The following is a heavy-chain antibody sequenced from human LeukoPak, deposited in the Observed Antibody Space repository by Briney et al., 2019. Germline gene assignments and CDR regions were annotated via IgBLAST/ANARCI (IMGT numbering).Heavy chain of an antibody. CDR1: GYTLTGLS. V-gene: IGHV1-24*01. J-gene: IGHJ3*02. D-gene: IGHD6-13*01. CDR2: FDPEDGET. Sequence: ASVKVSCKVSGYTLTGLSMHWVRQAPGKGLEWMGGFDPEDGETIYAQKFQGRVTMTEDTSTDTAYMELSSLRSEDTAVYYCATPQPLQQLVPGGDAFDIWGQGTMVTVSS. CDR3: ATPQPLQQLVPGGDAFDI.